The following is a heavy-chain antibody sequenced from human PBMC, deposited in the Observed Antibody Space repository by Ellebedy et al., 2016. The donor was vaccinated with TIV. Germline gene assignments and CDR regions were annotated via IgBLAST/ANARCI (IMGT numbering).Heavy chain of an antibody. CDR2: IIPILGIT. V-gene: IGHV1-69*02. CDR1: GDTFNSYP. CDR3: ASGFRQDVFDI. J-gene: IGHJ3*02. Sequence: SVKVSXXASGDTFNSYPISWVRQAPGQGLEWMGRIIPILGITSYAQKLQGRVTIIADKSTSTPYMELSSLRSEDTAVYYCASGFRQDVFDIWGQGTTVTVSS.